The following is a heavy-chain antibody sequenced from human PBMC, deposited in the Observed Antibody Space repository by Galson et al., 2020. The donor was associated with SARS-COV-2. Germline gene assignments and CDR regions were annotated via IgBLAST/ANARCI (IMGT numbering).Heavy chain of an antibody. Sequence: SETLSLTCTVSGGSISSYYWSWIRQPPGKGLEWIGYIYYSGSTNYNPSLKSRVTISVDTSKNQFSLKLSSVTAADTAVYYRARVSGYGVTFDYWGQGTLVTVSS. CDR2: IYYSGST. CDR1: GGSISSYY. V-gene: IGHV4-59*13. J-gene: IGHJ4*02. D-gene: IGHD5-12*01. CDR3: ARVSGYGVTFDY.